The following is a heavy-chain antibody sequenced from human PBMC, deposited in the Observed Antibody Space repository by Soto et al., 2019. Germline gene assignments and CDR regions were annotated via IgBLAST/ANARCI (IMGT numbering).Heavy chain of an antibody. D-gene: IGHD2-21*02. CDR3: AKRDVPHSTSNAYFYDH. V-gene: IGHV3-23*01. CDR1: GFLFAPST. CDR2: ISVSVGST. Sequence: EVQLLQSGGGLVQPGGPLTLSCGVSGFLFAPSTMSWVRQAPGKGLEWVSTISVSVGSTYSADSVQGRFTVSSDISDNSLFLRMTSPPADDTAVYFCAKRDVPHSTSNAYFYDHWGRGVLVTVSS. J-gene: IGHJ4*02.